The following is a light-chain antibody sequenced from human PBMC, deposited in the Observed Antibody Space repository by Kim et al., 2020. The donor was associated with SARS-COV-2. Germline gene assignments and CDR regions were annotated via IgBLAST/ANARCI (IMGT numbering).Light chain of an antibody. CDR2: GAS. CDR1: QGINKY. J-gene: IGKJ1*01. Sequence: DIQMTQSPSSLSASIGDRVTITCQASQGINKYLNWFQQRPGKAPKLLIYGASNLERGVPSRFSGSGSGTDFTLTISSLQPEDIATYYCQQYDNRPLTFGEGTKVDIK. CDR3: QQYDNRPLT. V-gene: IGKV1-33*01.